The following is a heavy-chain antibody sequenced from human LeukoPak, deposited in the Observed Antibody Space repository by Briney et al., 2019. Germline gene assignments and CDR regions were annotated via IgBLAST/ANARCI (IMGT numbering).Heavy chain of an antibody. V-gene: IGHV3-30*02. D-gene: IGHD3-10*01. CDR1: GFTFSSYG. CDR2: IRYDGSNK. CDR3: AKEGDYYGSGSYRDGFDI. J-gene: IGHJ3*02. Sequence: GGSLRLSCAASGFTFSSYGMHWVRQAPGKGLEWVAFIRYDGSNKYYADSVKGRFTFSRDNFKSTLYLQMNSLGTEDTAVYYCAKEGDYYGSGSYRDGFDIWGQGTTVTVSS.